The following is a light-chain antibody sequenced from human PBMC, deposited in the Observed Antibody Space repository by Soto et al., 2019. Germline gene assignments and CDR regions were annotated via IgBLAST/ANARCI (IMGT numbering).Light chain of an antibody. J-gene: IGKJ2*01. Sequence: DIPMTQSPSTLSASGGDRVTISCRASQSISSWLAWYQQRPGKAPKLLISKASTLESGVPSRFSGSGSGTEFTLTISSLQPDDFATYYCQQYNSYPYTFGQGTKLEIK. CDR1: QSISSW. CDR2: KAS. V-gene: IGKV1-5*03. CDR3: QQYNSYPYT.